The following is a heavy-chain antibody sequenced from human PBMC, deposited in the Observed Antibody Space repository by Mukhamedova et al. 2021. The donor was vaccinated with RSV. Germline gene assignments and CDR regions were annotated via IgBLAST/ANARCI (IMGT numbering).Heavy chain of an antibody. Sequence: VRQVPGKGLVWVSRINTDGSSTAYADSVKGRFTISRDNAKNTLYLQMNSLRAEDTAVYYCARRDWVDSWGQGTLVIVSS. J-gene: IGHJ5*01. CDR3: ARRDWVDS. CDR2: INTDGSST. V-gene: IGHV3-74*01.